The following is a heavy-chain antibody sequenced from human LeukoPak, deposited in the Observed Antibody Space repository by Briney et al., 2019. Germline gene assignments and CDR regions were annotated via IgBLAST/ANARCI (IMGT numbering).Heavy chain of an antibody. D-gene: IGHD3-22*01. CDR3: ARTRTIYDRFDP. CDR2: INPNSGGT. CDR1: GYTFTGYY. J-gene: IGHJ5*02. V-gene: IGHV1-2*02. Sequence: ASVKVSCKASGYTFTGYYMHWVRQAPGQGLEWMGWINPNSGGTNYAQKFQGRVTMTRDTSISTAYMELSRLRSDDTAVYYCARTRTIYDRFDPWGQGTLVTVSS.